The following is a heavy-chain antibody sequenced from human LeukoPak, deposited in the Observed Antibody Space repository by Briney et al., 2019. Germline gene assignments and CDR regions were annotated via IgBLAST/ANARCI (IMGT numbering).Heavy chain of an antibody. J-gene: IGHJ4*02. CDR2: IWYDGSNK. CDR1: GFTFSSYG. Sequence: PGGSLRLSCAASGFTFSSYGMHWVRQAPGKGLEWVAVIWYDGSNKYYADSVKGRFTISRDNSKNTLYLQMNSLRAEDTAVYYCARSYYYDSSGYQNWGQGTLVTVSS. V-gene: IGHV3-33*01. D-gene: IGHD3-22*01. CDR3: ARSYYYDSSGYQN.